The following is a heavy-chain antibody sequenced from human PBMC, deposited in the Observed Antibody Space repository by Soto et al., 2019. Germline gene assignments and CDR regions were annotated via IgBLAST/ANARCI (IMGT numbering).Heavy chain of an antibody. D-gene: IGHD3-16*02. CDR1: GFTFSSCA. V-gene: IGHV3-23*01. Sequence: GGSLRLSCAASGFTFSSCAMSWVRQAPGKGLEWVSAISGSGGSTYYADSVKGRFTISRDNSKNTPYLQMNSLRAEDTAVYYCANNPPRYDYIWGSYRVIWGQGTMVNVSS. CDR2: ISGSGGST. CDR3: ANNPPRYDYIWGSYRVI. J-gene: IGHJ3*02.